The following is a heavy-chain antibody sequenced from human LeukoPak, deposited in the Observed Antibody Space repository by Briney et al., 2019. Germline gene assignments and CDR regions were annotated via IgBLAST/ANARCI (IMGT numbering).Heavy chain of an antibody. Sequence: PGGALRLSCSASGFTFSSYAMSLVRQAPGKGLEWVSAISGSTGSTYYADSVKGRFTISRDNSKNTLYLQMKSLRAEDTAVYYCAKDGERGSYSYFDYWGQGTLVTVSS. D-gene: IGHD1-26*01. V-gene: IGHV3-23*01. CDR3: AKDGERGSYSYFDY. CDR1: GFTFSSYA. J-gene: IGHJ4*02. CDR2: ISGSTGST.